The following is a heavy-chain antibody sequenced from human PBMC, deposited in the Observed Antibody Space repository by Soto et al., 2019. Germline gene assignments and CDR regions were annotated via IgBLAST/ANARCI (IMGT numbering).Heavy chain of an antibody. Sequence: PSETLSLTCTFSGGSISSSSYYWGWIRQPPGKGLEWIGSIYYSGSTYYNPSLKSRVTISVDTSKNQFSLKLSSVTAADTAVYYCARRDSSSSPSDYRGQGTLVTVSS. V-gene: IGHV4-39*01. CDR2: IYYSGST. CDR3: ARRDSSSSPSDY. D-gene: IGHD6-6*01. J-gene: IGHJ4*02. CDR1: GGSISSSSYY.